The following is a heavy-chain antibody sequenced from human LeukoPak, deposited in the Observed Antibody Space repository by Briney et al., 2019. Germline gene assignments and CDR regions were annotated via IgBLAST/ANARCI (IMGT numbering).Heavy chain of an antibody. CDR2: IESGSNT. J-gene: IGHJ6*02. Sequence: PGGSLRLSCAASGFTISDNYMSWVRQAPGKGLEWVSIIESGSNTYYTDSVKGRFTISRDKSRNTLFLQMTNLRVADTGVYYCARERCHSANYYGMDVWGQGTTVTVFS. V-gene: IGHV3-66*01. CDR3: ARERCHSANYYGMDV. CDR1: GFTISDNY.